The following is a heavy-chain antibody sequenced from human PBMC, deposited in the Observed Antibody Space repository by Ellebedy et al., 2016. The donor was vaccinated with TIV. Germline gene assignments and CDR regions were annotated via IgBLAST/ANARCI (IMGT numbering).Heavy chain of an antibody. CDR3: ALGYYTDY. Sequence: GESLKISCVASAFHVRINYMTWVRQAPGKGLGCVSVIYSGGRTFYSDSLKGRFTISRENSTNTVYLQMNNLRPTDTAVYYCALGYYTDYWGQGTLVAVSS. CDR1: AFHVRINY. D-gene: IGHD2-15*01. CDR2: IYSGGRT. V-gene: IGHV3-53*01. J-gene: IGHJ4*02.